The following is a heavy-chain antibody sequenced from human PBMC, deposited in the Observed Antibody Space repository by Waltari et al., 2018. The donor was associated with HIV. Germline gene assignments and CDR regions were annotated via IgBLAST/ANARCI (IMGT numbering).Heavy chain of an antibody. D-gene: IGHD3-22*01. J-gene: IGHJ3*02. Sequence: QVQLQESGPGLLKPSETLSLTCTVSGGSISSYYWSWIRQPPGKGLEWIAYTSYSGSTNYNPSLKSRVTISLDTSKNQFSLKLTSVTAADTAVYYCAKAPIYYDSSSGAFDIWGQGTMVTVSS. CDR1: GGSISSYY. V-gene: IGHV4-59*01. CDR2: TSYSGST. CDR3: AKAPIYYDSSSGAFDI.